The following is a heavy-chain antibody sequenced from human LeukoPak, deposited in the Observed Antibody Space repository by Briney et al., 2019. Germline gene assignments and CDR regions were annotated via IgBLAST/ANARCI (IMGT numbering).Heavy chain of an antibody. J-gene: IGHJ4*02. CDR1: GGSFSGYY. CDR2: INHSGST. V-gene: IGHV4-34*01. CDR3: ARISRSSSSRALDY. D-gene: IGHD6-6*01. Sequence: PSETLSLTCAVYGGSFSGYYWSWIRQPPGKGLEWIGEINHSGSTNYNPSLKSRVTISVDTSKNQFSLKLSSVTAADTAVYYCARISRSSSSRALDYWGQGTLVTVSS.